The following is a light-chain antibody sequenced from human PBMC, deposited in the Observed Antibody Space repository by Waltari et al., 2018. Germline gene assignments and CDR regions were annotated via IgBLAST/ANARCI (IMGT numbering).Light chain of an antibody. V-gene: IGKV1-16*01. CDR2: HGS. CDR1: QDINNY. CDR3: QQYSNAPCS. Sequence: DIQVTQSPSSLSASVGDTVTVTCRTSQDINNYLAWFQQKPGKAPKPLIYHGSSLQSGVPSRFSGSGSGTEFTLTISSLQPEDFGSYYCQQYSNAPCSFGQGTRVEIK. J-gene: IGKJ2*04.